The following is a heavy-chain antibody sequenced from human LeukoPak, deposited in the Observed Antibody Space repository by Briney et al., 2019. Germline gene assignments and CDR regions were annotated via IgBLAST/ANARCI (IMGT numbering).Heavy chain of an antibody. CDR1: GFTFSSYG. V-gene: IGHV3-30*02. CDR3: AKTAWEAGLCFDY. D-gene: IGHD5-18*01. J-gene: IGHJ4*02. CDR2: IRYDGSNK. Sequence: GGSLRLSCAASGFTFSSYGMHWVRQAPGKGLEWVAFIRYDGSNKYYAVSVRGRFTISRDNSKNTLYLQMNSLRAEDTAVYYCAKTAWEAGLCFDYWGQGTLVTVSS.